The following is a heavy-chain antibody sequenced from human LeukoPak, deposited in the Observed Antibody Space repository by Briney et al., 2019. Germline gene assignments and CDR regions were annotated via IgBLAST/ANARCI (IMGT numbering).Heavy chain of an antibody. V-gene: IGHV3-23*01. J-gene: IGHJ4*02. CDR2: ISGNGGRT. Sequence: PGGSLRLSCAASGFTFSLYTMSWVRQAPGKGLEWVSGISGNGGRTYYADSVKGRFTISRDNSKNTLYLQMNSLRAEDTAVYYCAKGNPQPFDYWGQGTLVTVSS. CDR1: GFTFSLYT. CDR3: AKGNPQPFDY. D-gene: IGHD1-14*01.